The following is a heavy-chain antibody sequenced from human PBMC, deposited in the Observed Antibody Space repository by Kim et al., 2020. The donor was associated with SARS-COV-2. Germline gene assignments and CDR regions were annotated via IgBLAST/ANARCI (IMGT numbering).Heavy chain of an antibody. CDR2: IYYSGST. Sequence: SETLSLTCTVSGGSISSGGYYWSWIRQHPGKGLEWIGYIYYSGSTYYNPSLKSRVTISVDTSKNQFSLKLSSVTAADTAVYYCARWTRRNSLFDIWGQGTMVTVSS. D-gene: IGHD2-21*01. J-gene: IGHJ3*02. V-gene: IGHV4-31*03. CDR1: GGSISSGGYY. CDR3: ARWTRRNSLFDI.